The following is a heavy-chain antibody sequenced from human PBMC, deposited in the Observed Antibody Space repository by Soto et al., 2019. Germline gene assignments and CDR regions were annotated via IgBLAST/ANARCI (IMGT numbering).Heavy chain of an antibody. J-gene: IGHJ6*02. CDR3: AKDLQSYGDYDYYCYGMDV. CDR2: ISYDGTNK. CDR1: GFTFSTYG. V-gene: IGHV3-30*18. Sequence: QVQLVESGGGEVQPGRSLTISCAASGFTFSTYGMHWVRQTPGKGLEWVAVISYDGTNKFYSDSVKGRFTISRDNFKHTLTLQMNSLRADYTAVYSCAKDLQSYGDYDYYCYGMDVWCLGTRVTVSS. D-gene: IGHD4-17*01.